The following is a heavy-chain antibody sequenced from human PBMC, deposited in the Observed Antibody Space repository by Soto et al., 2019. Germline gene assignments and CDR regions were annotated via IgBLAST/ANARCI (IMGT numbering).Heavy chain of an antibody. Sequence: SVKVSCKASGFTFTSSAVQWVRQARGQRLEWIGWIVVGSGNTNYAQKFQERVTITRDMSTSTAYMELSSLRSEDTAVYYCAADNSYYDSSGYYYVEEYFQHWGQGTLVTVSS. V-gene: IGHV1-58*01. CDR3: AADNSYYDSSGYYYVEEYFQH. J-gene: IGHJ1*01. CDR2: IVVGSGNT. CDR1: GFTFTSSA. D-gene: IGHD3-22*01.